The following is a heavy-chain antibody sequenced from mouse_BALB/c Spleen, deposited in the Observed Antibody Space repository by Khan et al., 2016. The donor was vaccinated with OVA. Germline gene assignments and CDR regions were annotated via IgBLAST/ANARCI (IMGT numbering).Heavy chain of an antibody. V-gene: IGHV5-9-3*01. J-gene: IGHJ2*01. CDR1: GFTFSSYA. Sequence: EVQRVESGGTLVKPGGSLKLSCAASGFTFSSYAMSWVRQTPEKRLEWVATISSGGTYTYYPDSVKGRFTISRDNAKNTLYLQMSSLRSEDTAMYYCVRDYCGSSYADYWGQGTTLTVSS. D-gene: IGHD1-1*01. CDR2: ISSGGTYT. CDR3: VRDYCGSSYADY.